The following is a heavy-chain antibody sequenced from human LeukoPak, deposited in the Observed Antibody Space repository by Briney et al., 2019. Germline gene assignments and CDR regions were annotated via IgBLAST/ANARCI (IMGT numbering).Heavy chain of an antibody. CDR3: ARATGTKVPPGY. CDR2: VNHSGIT. D-gene: IGHD1-7*01. CDR1: GGSFSGYY. J-gene: IGHJ4*02. Sequence: SETLSLTCAVYGGSFSGYYWSWIRQPPGKGLEWIGEVNHSGITNYNPSLKSRVTISVDTSKNQCSLKLTSVTAADTAVYYCARATGTKVPPGYWGQGTLVTVSS. V-gene: IGHV4-34*01.